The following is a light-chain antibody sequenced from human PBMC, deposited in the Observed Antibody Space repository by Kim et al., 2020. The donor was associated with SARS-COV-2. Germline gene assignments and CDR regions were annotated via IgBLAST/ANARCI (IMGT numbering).Light chain of an antibody. CDR2: RDN. CDR3: SAWDSRLNVWL. CDR1: GNNVGNEG. V-gene: IGLV10-54*01. Sequence: QTATLTCTGNGNNVGNEGAAWLQQHQGHPPKLLSYRDNNRPSGISERFSASRSGNIASLTISEVQPEDEADYYCSAWDSRLNVWLFGGGTKVTVL. J-gene: IGLJ3*02.